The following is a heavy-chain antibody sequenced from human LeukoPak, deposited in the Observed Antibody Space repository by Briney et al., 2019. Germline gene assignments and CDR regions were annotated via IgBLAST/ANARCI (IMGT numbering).Heavy chain of an antibody. CDR2: MSNSGRT. D-gene: IGHD6-13*01. CDR1: GGSVSSGNYY. CDR3: ARVSVAGTGPDY. J-gene: IGHJ4*02. Sequence: NPSETLSLTCTVSGGSVSSGNYYWSWIRQPPGKGLEWIGFMSNSGRTDSNASLKSRVTISVDTSKNQFSLKLKSVTAADTAVHYCARVSVAGTGPDYWGQGTLVTVSS. V-gene: IGHV4-61*01.